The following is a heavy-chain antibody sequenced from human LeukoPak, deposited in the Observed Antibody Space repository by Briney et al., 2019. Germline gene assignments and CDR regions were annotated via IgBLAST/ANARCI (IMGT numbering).Heavy chain of an antibody. CDR2: ISYDGSNK. D-gene: IGHD2-2*01. Sequence: PVGSLRLSSAASGVTLSSYGMHSVREAPGRGVEWVAVISYDGSNKYYADSVKGRFTISRDNSKNTLYLQMNSLRAEDTAVYYCAKDQVVVPAPYYYGMAVGGQGTTVTVSS. V-gene: IGHV3-30*18. J-gene: IGHJ6*02. CDR3: AKDQVVVPAPYYYGMAV. CDR1: GVTLSSYG.